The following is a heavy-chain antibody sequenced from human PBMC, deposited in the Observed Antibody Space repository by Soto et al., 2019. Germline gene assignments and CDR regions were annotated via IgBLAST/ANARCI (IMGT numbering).Heavy chain of an antibody. CDR1: GYTFNRYA. Sequence: QVQLVQSGAEVRKPGASVTVSCKASGYTFNRYAISWLRQAPGQGPEWMGWITGDTIEASYARKFQGRVTLTRNTSPSTVYMELRTLRDDDTAVYYCARDRPTDHWGQGTLVTVSS. CDR2: ITGDTIEA. V-gene: IGHV1-18*01. J-gene: IGHJ5*02. CDR3: ARDRPTDH.